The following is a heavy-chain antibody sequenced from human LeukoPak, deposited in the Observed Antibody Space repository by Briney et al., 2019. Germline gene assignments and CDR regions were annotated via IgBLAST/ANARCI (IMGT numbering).Heavy chain of an antibody. J-gene: IGHJ4*02. CDR3: ARHGGSGGIAAAGPGGFDY. V-gene: IGHV5-51*01. CDR2: IYPGDSDT. CDR1: GYIFTSYW. Sequence: GESLKMSCKGSGYIFTSYWIGWVRQLPGKCLEWMGIIYPGDSDTRYSPSFQGQVTSSADKSISTAYLQWSSLKASDTAMYYCARHGGSGGIAAAGPGGFDYWGQGTLVTVSS. D-gene: IGHD6-13*01.